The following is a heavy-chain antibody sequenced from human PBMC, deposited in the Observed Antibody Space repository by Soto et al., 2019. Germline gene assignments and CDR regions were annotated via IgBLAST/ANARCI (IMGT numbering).Heavy chain of an antibody. J-gene: IGHJ5*02. V-gene: IGHV1-69*01. CDR3: AREGYSCGYNWFDP. CDR2: IIPIFGTA. CDR1: GGTFSSYA. D-gene: IGHD6-19*01. Sequence: QVQLVQSGAEVKKPGSSVKVSCKASGGTFSSYAISWVRQAPGQGLERMGGIIPIFGTANYAQKFQGRVTIAADESTSTEYMELSSLRSEDTAVYYCAREGYSCGYNWFDPWGQGTLVTVSS.